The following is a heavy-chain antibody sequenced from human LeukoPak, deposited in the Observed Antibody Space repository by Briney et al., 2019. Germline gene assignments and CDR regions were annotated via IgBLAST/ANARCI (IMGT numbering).Heavy chain of an antibody. Sequence: SETLSLTCTVSGGSISTYYWSWIRQPPGKGLEWVGYIYYSGSAKYNPSLKSRVTISVDTSKNQFSLKLSSVTAADTAVYYCARSYGSGNYFDYWGQGILVTVSS. CDR2: IYYSGSA. CDR3: ARSYGSGNYFDY. J-gene: IGHJ4*02. CDR1: GGSISTYY. V-gene: IGHV4-59*13. D-gene: IGHD3-10*01.